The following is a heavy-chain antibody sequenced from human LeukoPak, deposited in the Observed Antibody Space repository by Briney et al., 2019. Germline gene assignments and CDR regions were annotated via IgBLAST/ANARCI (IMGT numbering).Heavy chain of an antibody. CDR2: ITNSGDNT. J-gene: IGHJ5*02. D-gene: IGHD3-22*01. V-gene: IGHV3-23*01. CDR1: GFTFSSYA. CDR3: ARDQRGYYYDTLTHGHNWFDP. Sequence: GGSLRLSCAASGFTFSSYAMSWVRQAPGKGLEWVSVITNSGDNTYYADSVKGRFTISRDNSKNTLYLQINSLRSEDTAVYYCARDQRGYYYDTLTHGHNWFDPWGQGTLVTVSS.